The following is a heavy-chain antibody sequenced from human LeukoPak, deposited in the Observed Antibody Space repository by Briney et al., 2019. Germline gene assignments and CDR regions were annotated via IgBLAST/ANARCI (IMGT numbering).Heavy chain of an antibody. CDR3: AKASRMTGYDY. Sequence: GGSLRLSCAASGFTFSTYAMSWVRQAPGKGLEWVSTISGSGGSTYYADSVKGRFTISRDNSKNTLYLQMNSLRAEDTAVYYCAKASRMTGYDYWGQGTLVTVSS. V-gene: IGHV3-23*01. CDR2: ISGSGGST. CDR1: GFTFSTYA. J-gene: IGHJ4*02. D-gene: IGHD1-14*01.